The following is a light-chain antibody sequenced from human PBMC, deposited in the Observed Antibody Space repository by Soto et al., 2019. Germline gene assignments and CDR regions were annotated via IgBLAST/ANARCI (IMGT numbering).Light chain of an antibody. V-gene: IGKV1-12*01. J-gene: IGKJ2*01. Sequence: DIQMTQSPSSVSASVGDTVNITCRASHVISNWLAWYQQKAGKAPKLLIYAASRLQSGVPSRFIGSGSGPDFTLTISGLQPEDVASYYCQQANDFPYTFGQGTKLEI. CDR1: HVISNW. CDR2: AAS. CDR3: QQANDFPYT.